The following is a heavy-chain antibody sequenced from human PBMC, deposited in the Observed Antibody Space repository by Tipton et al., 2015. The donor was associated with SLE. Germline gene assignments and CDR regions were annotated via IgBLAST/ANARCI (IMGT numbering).Heavy chain of an antibody. D-gene: IGHD6-13*01. J-gene: IGHJ4*02. CDR3: ARDTRTNIAAD. V-gene: IGHV4-38-2*02. CDR2: IYHSGST. Sequence: LSLTCAVSGYSISSGYYWGWIRQPPGKGLEWIGSIYHSGSTYYNPSLKSRVTISVDTSKNQFSLKLSSVTAADTAVYYCARDTRTNIAADWGQGTLVTVSS. CDR1: GYSISSGYY.